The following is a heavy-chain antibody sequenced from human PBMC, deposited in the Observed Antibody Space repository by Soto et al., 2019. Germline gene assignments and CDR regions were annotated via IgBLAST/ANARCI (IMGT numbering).Heavy chain of an antibody. CDR1: GYSFSTYW. CDR2: IYPGDSDT. V-gene: IGHV5-51*01. J-gene: IGHJ4*02. Sequence: EVQLVQSGAEVKTPGESLKISCKGSGYSFSTYWIGWVRQMPGKGLEWMGVIYPGDSDTRYSPSFQAQVTMSADKSITTPDLQWSSLSATDTAMYYCARPGQTGASSSWLAYWGQGTLVTVSS. D-gene: IGHD6-13*01. CDR3: ARPGQTGASSSWLAY.